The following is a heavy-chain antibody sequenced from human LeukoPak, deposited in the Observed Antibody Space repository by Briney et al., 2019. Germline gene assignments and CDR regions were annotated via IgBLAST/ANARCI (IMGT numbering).Heavy chain of an antibody. CDR2: IDPSDSYT. J-gene: IGHJ3*02. CDR1: GYSFTSYW. V-gene: IGHV5-10-1*01. Sequence: ESLKISCKGSGYSFTSYWISWVRQMPGKGLEWMGRIDPSDSYTNYSPSFQGHVTISADKSISTAYLQWSSLKASDTAMYYCARQPNPLYSSGWYGGNDAFDIWGQGTMVTVSS. D-gene: IGHD6-19*01. CDR3: ARQPNPLYSSGWYGGNDAFDI.